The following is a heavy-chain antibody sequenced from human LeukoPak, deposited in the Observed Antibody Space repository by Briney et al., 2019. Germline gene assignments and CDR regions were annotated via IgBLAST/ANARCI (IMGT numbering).Heavy chain of an antibody. CDR3: ARGPIAGNYYGSGSSSPDY. D-gene: IGHD3-10*01. V-gene: IGHV4-34*01. Sequence: PSETLSLTCAVYGGSFSGYYWSWIRQPPGKGLEWIGEINHSGSTNYNPSLKSRVTISVDTSKNQFSLKVSSVTAADTAVYYCARGPIAGNYYGSGSSSPDYWGQGTLVTVSS. J-gene: IGHJ4*02. CDR1: GGSFSGYY. CDR2: INHSGST.